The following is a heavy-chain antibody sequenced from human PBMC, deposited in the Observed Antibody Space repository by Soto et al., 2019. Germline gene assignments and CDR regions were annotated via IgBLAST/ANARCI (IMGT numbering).Heavy chain of an antibody. V-gene: IGHV1-69*01. CDR3: ASEIYGGKPAAFDI. Sequence: QVQLVQSGAEVKKPGSSVKVSCKASGGTFSSYAISWVRQAPGQGLEWMGGIIPIFGTANYAQKFQGRVTITADESTSTAYMELSSLRSEDTGVYYCASEIYGGKPAAFDIWGQGTMVTVSS. CDR1: GGTFSSYA. D-gene: IGHD4-17*01. J-gene: IGHJ3*02. CDR2: IIPIFGTA.